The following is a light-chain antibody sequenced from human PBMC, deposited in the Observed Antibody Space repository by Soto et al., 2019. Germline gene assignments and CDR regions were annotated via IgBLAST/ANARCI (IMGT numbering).Light chain of an antibody. J-gene: IGKJ3*01. CDR3: QQSYSTPFS. CDR2: AAS. CDR1: QSIRSS. Sequence: DIPMTQSPSSLSASVGDRVTITCRTSQSIRSSLNRYQQKPGKAHNLLIYAASRLQSGVPSRFSGSGSGTDFTLTISSLQPADCATYYCQQSYSTPFSVGPGTKVDIK. V-gene: IGKV1-39*01.